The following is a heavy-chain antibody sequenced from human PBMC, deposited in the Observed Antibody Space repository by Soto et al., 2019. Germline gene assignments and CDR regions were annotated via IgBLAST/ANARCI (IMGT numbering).Heavy chain of an antibody. CDR1: GFTFSSYA. D-gene: IGHD3-3*01. V-gene: IGHV3-23*01. J-gene: IGHJ4*02. CDR2: ISGSGGST. Sequence: HPGGSLRLSCAASGFTFSSYAMSWVRQAPGKGLEWVSAISGSGGSTYYADSVKGRFTISRDNSKNTLYLQMNSLRAEDTAVYYCAKEDFWSGYYTGMGYFDYWGQGTLVTVSS. CDR3: AKEDFWSGYYTGMGYFDY.